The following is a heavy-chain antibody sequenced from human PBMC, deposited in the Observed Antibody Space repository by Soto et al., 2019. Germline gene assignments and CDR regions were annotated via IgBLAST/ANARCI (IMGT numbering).Heavy chain of an antibody. CDR2: ISGSGGST. Sequence: GGSLRLSCAASGFTFSSYAMSWVRQAPGKGLEWVSAISGSGGSTYYADSVKGRFTISRDNSKNTLYLQMNSLRAEDTAVYYCAKVVLRVRGVISYFDYWGQGTLVTVSS. V-gene: IGHV3-23*01. CDR1: GFTFSSYA. D-gene: IGHD3-10*01. J-gene: IGHJ4*02. CDR3: AKVVLRVRGVISYFDY.